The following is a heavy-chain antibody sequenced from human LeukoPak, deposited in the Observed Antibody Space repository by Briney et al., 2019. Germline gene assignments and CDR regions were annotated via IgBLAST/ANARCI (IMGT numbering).Heavy chain of an antibody. V-gene: IGHV3-53*01. CDR3: ASLWFGSVDY. CDR2: IYSGGNT. CDR1: GFTVSSNY. J-gene: IGHJ4*02. Sequence: PGGSLRLSCAASGFTVSSNYMSWVRPTPVQALEWVSVIYSGGNTYYADSVKGRFTISRDHSKNTLYLQMNSLSAEDTAVYYCASLWFGSVDYWGQGTLVTVSS. D-gene: IGHD3-10*01.